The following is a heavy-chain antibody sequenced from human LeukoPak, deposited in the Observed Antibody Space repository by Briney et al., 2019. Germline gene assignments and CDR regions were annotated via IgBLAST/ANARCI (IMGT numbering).Heavy chain of an antibody. V-gene: IGHV3-21*01. D-gene: IGHD1-14*01. CDR1: GFTFSSCG. CDR2: IGPTGTDR. J-gene: IGHJ4*02. CDR3: ATETIGRHYDY. Sequence: PGGSLRLSCAASGFTFSSCGFNWVRQAPGRGLEWVSSIGPTGTDRYYADSVRGRFTISRDNAKNSMYLQMDSLRDEDTAVYYCATETIGRHYDYWGQGTLLTVSS.